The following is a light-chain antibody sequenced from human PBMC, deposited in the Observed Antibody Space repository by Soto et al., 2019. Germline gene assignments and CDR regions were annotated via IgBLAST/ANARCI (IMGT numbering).Light chain of an antibody. CDR1: EGISSC. Sequence: DIQMTQSPSSVSASVGDRVTITFRASEGISSCLAWYQQKPGKAPKLLIYPASNLQRGVPSRFSGSGSGTDVTLTISSLQPEDCATYYCQQANSFHFTVGGGTNLEIK. J-gene: IGKJ4*01. CDR3: QQANSFHFT. V-gene: IGKV1D-12*01. CDR2: PAS.